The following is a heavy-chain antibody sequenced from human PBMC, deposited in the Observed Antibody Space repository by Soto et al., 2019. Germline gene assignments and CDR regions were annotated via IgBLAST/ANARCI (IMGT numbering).Heavy chain of an antibody. CDR3: ARDSRVAARGKYYFGS. CDR2: IYHSGST. Sequence: PSETLSLTCTVSGGSINSGGYYWSWIRQHPGKGLEWIGYIYHSGSTDYNPSLKSRVIISVDTSKNQFSLKLNSVTAADTAVYYCARDSRVAARGKYYFGSWGQGTLVTVSS. D-gene: IGHD6-6*01. J-gene: IGHJ4*02. V-gene: IGHV4-31*03. CDR1: GGSINSGGYY.